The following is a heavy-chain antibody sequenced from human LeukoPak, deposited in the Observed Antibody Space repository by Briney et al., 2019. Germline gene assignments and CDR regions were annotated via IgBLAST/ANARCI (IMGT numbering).Heavy chain of an antibody. CDR1: GGSISSGPYY. Sequence: KPSETLSLTCTVSGGSISSGPYYWGWIRQPPGKGLEWIGNIYYGENTYYNPSLKSRDTISIDTSKNQFYLKLSSLTAADTAVYYCARRDDSSGYHKIFDYWGPGTLVTVSS. CDR2: IYYGENT. CDR3: ARRDDSSGYHKIFDY. V-gene: IGHV4-39*01. J-gene: IGHJ4*02. D-gene: IGHD3-22*01.